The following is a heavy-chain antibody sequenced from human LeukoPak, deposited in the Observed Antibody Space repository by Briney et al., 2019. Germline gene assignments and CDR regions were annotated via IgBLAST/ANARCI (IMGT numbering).Heavy chain of an antibody. CDR2: ISYDGSNK. CDR3: AKGSGYDYLGGRDFDY. D-gene: IGHD5-12*01. CDR1: GFTFSSYG. V-gene: IGHV3-30*18. Sequence: PGRSLRLSCAASGFTFSSYGMHWVRQAPGKGLEWAAVISYDGSNKYYADSVKGRFTISRDNSKNTLYLQMNSLRAEDTAVYYCAKGSGYDYLGGRDFDYWGQGTLVTVSS. J-gene: IGHJ4*02.